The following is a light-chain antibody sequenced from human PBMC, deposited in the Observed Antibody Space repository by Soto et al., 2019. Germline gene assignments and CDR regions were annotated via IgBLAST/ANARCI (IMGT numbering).Light chain of an antibody. CDR2: AAS. CDR1: HGISSY. CDR3: QQLNTYPIT. V-gene: IGKV1-9*01. Sequence: IQLTQSPSSLSASVGDRVTITCRASHGISSYLAWYQQKPGKALKLLIYAASTLQSGIPSRFSGSGSGTDFTLTIRSLQPEECATYYCQQLNTYPITFGQGTRLEIK. J-gene: IGKJ5*01.